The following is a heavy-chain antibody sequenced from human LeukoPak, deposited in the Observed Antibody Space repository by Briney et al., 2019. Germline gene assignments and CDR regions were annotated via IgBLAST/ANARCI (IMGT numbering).Heavy chain of an antibody. D-gene: IGHD5-18*01. CDR1: GFTFSSYS. V-gene: IGHV3-21*01. J-gene: IGHJ4*02. Sequence: PGGSLRLSCAASGFTFSSYSMNWVRQAPGKGLEWVSSISSSSSYIYYADSVKGRFTISRDNSKNTLYLQMNSLRAEDTAVYYCARVYGYSYGYGHPGSASPGAFDYWGQGTLVTVSS. CDR2: ISSSSSYI. CDR3: ARVYGYSYGYGHPGSASPGAFDY.